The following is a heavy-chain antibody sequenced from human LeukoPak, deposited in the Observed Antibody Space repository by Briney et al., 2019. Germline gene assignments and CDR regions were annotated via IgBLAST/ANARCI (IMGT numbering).Heavy chain of an antibody. D-gene: IGHD3-22*01. CDR2: ISDTGRST. CDR3: ARDSPYYYDSSGPYGY. V-gene: IGHV3-23*01. Sequence: GGSLRLSCAASGFTFSGYAMSWVRQAPRKGLDWVSAISDTGRSTYYAASVKGRFTISRDNAKNSLYLQMNSLRAEDTAVYYCARDSPYYYDSSGPYGYWGQGTLVTVSS. CDR1: GFTFSGYA. J-gene: IGHJ4*02.